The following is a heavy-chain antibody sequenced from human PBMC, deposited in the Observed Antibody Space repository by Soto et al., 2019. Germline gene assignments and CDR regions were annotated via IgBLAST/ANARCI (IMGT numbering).Heavy chain of an antibody. J-gene: IGHJ5*01. V-gene: IGHV3-9*01. Sequence: PGGSLRLSCAASGFKFGDYAMHWVRQAPGKGLEWVAGITWNADNIGYADSLKGRFTISRDNAKNSLYLQINGLRREDTAFYYCAKDYFELRVIEYNWFDSWGQGALVTVSS. CDR3: AKDYFELRVIEYNWFDS. D-gene: IGHD1-7*01. CDR2: ITWNADNI. CDR1: GFKFGDYA.